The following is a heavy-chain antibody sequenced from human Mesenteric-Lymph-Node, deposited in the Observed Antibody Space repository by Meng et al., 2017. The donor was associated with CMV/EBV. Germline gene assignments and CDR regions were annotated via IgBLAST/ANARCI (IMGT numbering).Heavy chain of an antibody. D-gene: IGHD6-19*01. CDR3: ARPFPSWQSPRLDPFGA. Sequence: QLRLRESGPGTVKPSETLSLPCPFSGDSISSFYYWGWIRQPPGRGLEWIGSVHYTGSTYYSPSLKSRVTVSVDTSKNQFSLRLTSVTAADTAVYYCARPFPSWQSPRLDPFGAWGQGTLVTVSS. V-gene: IGHV4-39*01. J-gene: IGHJ5*02. CDR2: VHYTGST. CDR1: GDSISSFYY.